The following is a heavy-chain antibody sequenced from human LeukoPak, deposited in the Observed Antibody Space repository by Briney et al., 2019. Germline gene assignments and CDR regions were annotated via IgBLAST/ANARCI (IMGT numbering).Heavy chain of an antibody. Sequence: SETLSLTCTVSGGSITGYYWSWIRQPPGKGMEWIGYIIYSGSINYNPSLKSRVTISVDTSKNQLSLKLTSVTAADTAVYYCARAPVEMASRFDYWGQGTLVTVSS. D-gene: IGHD5-24*01. CDR2: IIYSGSI. J-gene: IGHJ4*02. V-gene: IGHV4-59*08. CDR3: ARAPVEMASRFDY. CDR1: GGSITGYY.